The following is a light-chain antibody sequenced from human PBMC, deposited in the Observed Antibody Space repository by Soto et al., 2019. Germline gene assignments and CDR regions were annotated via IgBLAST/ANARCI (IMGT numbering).Light chain of an antibody. CDR1: QGSGYC. J-gene: IGKJ1*01. CDR3: VQHNNYPRT. V-gene: IGKV1-17*03. Sequence: DIQMTQSPSAMSASVDDRVTITCRASQGSGYCLAWFQQKPGKLPKRLIYPASIFQSGVPSRFSGSGSGTEFTLTISSLQAEDFPTYYCVQHNNYPRTFGQGTKVDIK. CDR2: PAS.